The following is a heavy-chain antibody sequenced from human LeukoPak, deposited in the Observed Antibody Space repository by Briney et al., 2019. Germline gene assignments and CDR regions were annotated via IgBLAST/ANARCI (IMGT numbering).Heavy chain of an antibody. D-gene: IGHD3-22*01. Sequence: SETLSLTCTVSGGSISSYYWSWIRQPPGKGLEWIGYIYYSGSTNYNPSLKSRVTISVDTSKNQFSLKLSSVTAADTAVYYCARVKWRCSDSKGFDYWGQGTLVTVSS. J-gene: IGHJ4*02. CDR2: IYYSGST. CDR1: GGSISSYY. CDR3: ARVKWRCSDSKGFDY. V-gene: IGHV4-59*01.